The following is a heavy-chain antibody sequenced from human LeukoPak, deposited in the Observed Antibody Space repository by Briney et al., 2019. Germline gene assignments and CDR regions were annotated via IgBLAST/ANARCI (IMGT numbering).Heavy chain of an antibody. CDR2: ISSDGSKK. V-gene: IGHV3-30*18. CDR1: GFTFSSLG. CDR3: AKGRQYSFDYLIDY. J-gene: IGHJ4*02. D-gene: IGHD3-9*01. Sequence: GGSLRLSCVASGFTFSSLGMHWVRQAPGKGLEWVAVISSDGSKKNYADSVKGRLALSRDNSKNTVYLQVDSLRTEDTAVYYCAKGRQYSFDYLIDYWGQGTLVTVSS.